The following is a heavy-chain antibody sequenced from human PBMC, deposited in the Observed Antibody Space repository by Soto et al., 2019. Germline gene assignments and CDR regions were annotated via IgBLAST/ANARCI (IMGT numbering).Heavy chain of an antibody. D-gene: IGHD4-17*01. CDR3: AKDGDYGDSGRGY. V-gene: IGHV3-23*01. CDR1: GFTFSSYA. Sequence: EVQLLESRGGLVQPGGSLRLSCAASGFTFSSYAMSWVRQAPGKGLEWVSAISGSGGSTYYADSVKGRFTISRDNSKNTLYLQMNSLRAEDTAVYYCAKDGDYGDSGRGYWGQGTLVTVSS. J-gene: IGHJ4*02. CDR2: ISGSGGST.